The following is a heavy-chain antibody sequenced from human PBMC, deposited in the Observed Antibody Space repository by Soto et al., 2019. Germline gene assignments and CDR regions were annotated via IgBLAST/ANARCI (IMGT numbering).Heavy chain of an antibody. D-gene: IGHD2-2*01. Sequence: ASVKVSCKASGGTFSSYAISWVRQAPGQGLEWMGGIIPIFGTANYAQKFQGRVTITADESTSTAYMELSSLRSEDTAVYYCARSRDIVVVPADPYYYYGMDVWGQGTTVTVSS. V-gene: IGHV1-69*13. CDR3: ARSRDIVVVPADPYYYYGMDV. CDR2: IIPIFGTA. J-gene: IGHJ6*02. CDR1: GGTFSSYA.